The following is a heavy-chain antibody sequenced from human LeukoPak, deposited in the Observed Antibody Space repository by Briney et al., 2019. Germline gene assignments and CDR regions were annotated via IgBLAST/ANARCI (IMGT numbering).Heavy chain of an antibody. Sequence: PSETLSLTCVVSGGSISPYYWSWIRQPPGKGLEWIGEINHSGGTYYKPSHNSRVTISVDTSKNQFSLNLNSVTAADTAVYYCAKEKGELGEPILDYWGQGILVTVSS. V-gene: IGHV4-34*01. D-gene: IGHD3-16*01. J-gene: IGHJ4*02. CDR1: GGSISPYY. CDR3: AKEKGELGEPILDY. CDR2: INHSGGT.